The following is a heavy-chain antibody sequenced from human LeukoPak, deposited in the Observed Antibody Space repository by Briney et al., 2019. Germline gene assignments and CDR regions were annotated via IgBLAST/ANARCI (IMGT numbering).Heavy chain of an antibody. CDR1: GFTFSSYA. Sequence: GRSLRLSCAASGFTFSSYAMHWVRQAPGKGLEWVAVISYDGSNKYYADSVKGRFTISRDNSKNTLYLQMNSLRAEDTAVYYCARDRWYYYDSSDYYHDAFDIWGQGTMVTVSS. J-gene: IGHJ3*02. CDR2: ISYDGSNK. CDR3: ARDRWYYYDSSDYYHDAFDI. D-gene: IGHD3-22*01. V-gene: IGHV3-30*04.